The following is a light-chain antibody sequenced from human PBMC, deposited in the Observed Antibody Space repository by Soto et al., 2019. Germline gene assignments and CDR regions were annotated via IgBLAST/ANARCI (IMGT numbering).Light chain of an antibody. V-gene: IGKV3-15*01. CDR2: SAS. J-gene: IGKJ2*01. CDR1: RIINLT. Sequence: EIVIRQSAATQSVSPGETATLSCRASRIINLTLAWYQQNPGQAPRLLIYSASTRATDVPARFSGSGYGTEFTLTISSLQSEDSAVYYCQQYDNWPPYTFGQGTKVDIK. CDR3: QQYDNWPPYT.